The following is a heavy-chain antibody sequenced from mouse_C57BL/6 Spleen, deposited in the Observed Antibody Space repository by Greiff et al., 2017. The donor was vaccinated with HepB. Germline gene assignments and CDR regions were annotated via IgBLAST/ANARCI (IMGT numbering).Heavy chain of an antibody. J-gene: IGHJ4*01. D-gene: IGHD1-1*01. Sequence: QVQLQQSGAELVRPGTSVKLSCKASGYTFTSYWMHWVKQRPGQGLEWIGVIDPSDSYTNYNQKFKGKATLTADTSSSTAYMQLSSLTSEDSAVYYCARSTVVAPYAMDYWGQGTSVTVSS. CDR2: IDPSDSYT. CDR3: ARSTVVAPYAMDY. CDR1: GYTFTSYW. V-gene: IGHV1-59*01.